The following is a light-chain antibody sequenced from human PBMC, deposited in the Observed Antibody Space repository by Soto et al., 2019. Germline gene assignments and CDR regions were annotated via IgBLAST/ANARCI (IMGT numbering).Light chain of an antibody. CDR1: QSVDIS. V-gene: IGKV3-15*01. CDR3: QQYHKWPPYT. CDR2: GAS. Sequence: DIVMTQSPATLSVSPGERATLSCRASQSVDISLAWYQQKPGRAPRLLIYGASTRATGIPAGFSGSGSGTEFTLTISSLQSEDFAFYYCQQYHKWPPYTFGQGTKLEI. J-gene: IGKJ2*01.